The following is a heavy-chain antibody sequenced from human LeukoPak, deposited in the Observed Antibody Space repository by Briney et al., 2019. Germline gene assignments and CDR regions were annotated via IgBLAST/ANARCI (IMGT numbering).Heavy chain of an antibody. CDR1: GFTFSSYW. CDR2: IKQDGSEK. D-gene: IGHD6-13*01. Sequence: GGSLRLSCAASGFTFSSYWMSWVRQAPGKGLEWVANIKQDGSEKYYVDSVKGRFTISRDNAKNSLYLQMSTLRAEDTAVYYCARGRGSSWTNYSDYWGQGTLVTVSS. V-gene: IGHV3-7*04. J-gene: IGHJ4*02. CDR3: ARGRGSSWTNYSDY.